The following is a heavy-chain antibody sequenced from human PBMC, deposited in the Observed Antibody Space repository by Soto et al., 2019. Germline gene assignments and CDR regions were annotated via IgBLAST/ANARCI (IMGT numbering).Heavy chain of an antibody. D-gene: IGHD3-22*01. V-gene: IGHV1-18*01. Sequence: ASVKVSCKASGYTFTSYGISWVRQAPGQGLEWMGWISAYNGNTNYAQKLQGRVTMTTDTSTSTAYMELRSLRSDDTAVYYCARDRGYYYDSSGYYPLFNYWGQRTLVTAPQ. CDR2: ISAYNGNT. CDR3: ARDRGYYYDSSGYYPLFNY. J-gene: IGHJ4*02. CDR1: GYTFTSYG.